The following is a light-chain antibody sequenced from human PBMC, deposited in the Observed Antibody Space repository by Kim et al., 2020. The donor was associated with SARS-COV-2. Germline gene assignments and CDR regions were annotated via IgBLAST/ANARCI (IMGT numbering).Light chain of an antibody. CDR1: QSVSAN. J-gene: IGKJ1*01. Sequence: PGEGATLTCRASQSVSANLAWYQQKPGQAPRLLIYGASSRATGIPARFSGSGSGTEFTLTISSLQSEDFAVYFCQQYDSWPPAFGQGTKVDIK. CDR3: QQYDSWPPA. CDR2: GAS. V-gene: IGKV3-15*01.